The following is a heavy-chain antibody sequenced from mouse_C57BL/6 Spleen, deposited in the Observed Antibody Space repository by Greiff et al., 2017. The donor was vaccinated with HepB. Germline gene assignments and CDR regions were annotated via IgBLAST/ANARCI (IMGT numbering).Heavy chain of an antibody. V-gene: IGHV5-9-1*02. Sequence: EVKLMESGEGLVKPGGSLKLSCAASGFTFSSYAMSWVRQTPEKRLEWVAYISSGGDYIYYADTVKGRFTISRDNARNTLYLQMSRLKSEDTAMYYCTRADGAGYYAMDYWGQGTSVTVSS. CDR3: TRADGAGYYAMDY. J-gene: IGHJ4*01. CDR1: GFTFSSYA. D-gene: IGHD2-3*01. CDR2: ISSGGDYI.